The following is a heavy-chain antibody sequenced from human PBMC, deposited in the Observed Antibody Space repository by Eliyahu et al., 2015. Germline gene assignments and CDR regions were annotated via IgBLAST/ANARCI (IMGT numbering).Heavy chain of an antibody. CDR2: ISYDGSNK. Sequence: GFTFSSYLMHWVRQAPGKGLEWVAVISYDGSNKYYADSVKGRFTLSRDNSKNTLYLQMNSLRAEDTAVYYCARDPRKIFGYFEYWGQGILVTVSS. V-gene: IGHV3-30-3*01. J-gene: IGHJ4*02. CDR3: ARDPRKIFGYFEY. CDR1: GFTFSSYL. D-gene: IGHD3-3*01.